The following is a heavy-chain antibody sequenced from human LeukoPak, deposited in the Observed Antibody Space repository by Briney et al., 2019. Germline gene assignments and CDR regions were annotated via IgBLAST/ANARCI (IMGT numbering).Heavy chain of an antibody. V-gene: IGHV4-39*07. CDR3: ARLSGYYSPGLHYYYYYYMDV. CDR1: GGSISSNSYY. D-gene: IGHD3-3*01. Sequence: PSETLSLTCAVSGGSISSNSYYWGWIRQPPGKGLEWIGSIYYSGSTYYNPSLKSRVTISVDTSKNQFSLKLSSVTAADTAVYYCARLSGYYSPGLHYYYYYYMDVWGKGTTVTVSS. CDR2: IYYSGST. J-gene: IGHJ6*03.